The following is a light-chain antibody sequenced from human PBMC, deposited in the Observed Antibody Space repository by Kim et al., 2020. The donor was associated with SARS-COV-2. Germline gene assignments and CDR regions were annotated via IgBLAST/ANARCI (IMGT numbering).Light chain of an antibody. CDR2: AAS. CDR1: QGINNY. V-gene: IGKV1-27*01. J-gene: IGKJ4*01. Sequence: ASVGDRVTITCRASQGINNYLAWYQQRPGKVPKLLIYAASNLQSGVSSRFSGSGSGTDFILTISSLQPEDVATYYCQEYNSAPLTFGGGTKVDIK. CDR3: QEYNSAPLT.